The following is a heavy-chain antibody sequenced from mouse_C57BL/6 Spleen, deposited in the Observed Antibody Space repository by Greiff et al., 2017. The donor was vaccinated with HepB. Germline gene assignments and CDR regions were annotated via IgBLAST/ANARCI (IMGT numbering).Heavy chain of an antibody. Sequence: VQLQQPGAELVKPGASVKLSCKASGYTFTRYWMHWVKQRPGQGLEWIGMIHPNSGSTNYNEKFKSKATLTVDKSSSTAYMQLSSLTSEDSAVYYCARDGYYWYFDVWGTGTTVTVSS. V-gene: IGHV1-64*01. CDR2: IHPNSGST. D-gene: IGHD2-3*01. CDR1: GYTFTRYW. J-gene: IGHJ1*03. CDR3: ARDGYYWYFDV.